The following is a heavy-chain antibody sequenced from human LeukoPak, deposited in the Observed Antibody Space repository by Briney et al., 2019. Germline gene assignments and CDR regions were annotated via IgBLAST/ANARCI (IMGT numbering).Heavy chain of an antibody. D-gene: IGHD6-19*01. CDR1: GGTFSSYA. CDR2: IIPILGIA. V-gene: IGHV1-69*04. CDR3: ARVGSPSVAGTDCFDY. J-gene: IGHJ4*02. Sequence: SVKVSCKASGGTFSSYAISWVRQAPGQGLEWMGRIIPILGIANYAQKFQGRVTITADKSTSTAYMELSSLRSEDTAVYYCARVGSPSVAGTDCFDYWGQGTLVTVSS.